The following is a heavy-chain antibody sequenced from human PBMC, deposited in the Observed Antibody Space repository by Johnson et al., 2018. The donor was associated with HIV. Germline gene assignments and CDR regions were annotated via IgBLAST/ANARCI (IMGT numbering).Heavy chain of an antibody. Sequence: LVESGGGLVQPGRSLRLSCAASGFTFDDYAMHWVRQAPGKGLEWVSGTSWNSGSTGYADSVKGRVTISRDNAKNSLYLQMNSLRAEDTALYYCAKARGYSSSWYLGYDAFDIWGQGTMVTVSS. CDR2: TSWNSGST. D-gene: IGHD6-13*01. CDR3: AKARGYSSSWYLGYDAFDI. J-gene: IGHJ3*02. V-gene: IGHV3-9*01. CDR1: GFTFDDYA.